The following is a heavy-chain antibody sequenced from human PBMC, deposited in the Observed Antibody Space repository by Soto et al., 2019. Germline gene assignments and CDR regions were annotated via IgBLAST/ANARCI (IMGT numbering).Heavy chain of an antibody. J-gene: IGHJ4*02. CDR1: GFTFSSYS. CDR2: ISSGGSYI. D-gene: IGHD3-22*01. Sequence: GGSLRLSCAASGFTFSSYSMNWVRQAPGKGLEWVSSISSGGSYIYYADSVKGRFTISRDNAKNSLYLQMNSLRAEDTAMYYCARGGGLHYYDSSGYHTPDYWGQGALVTVSS. CDR3: ARGGGLHYYDSSGYHTPDY. V-gene: IGHV3-21*01.